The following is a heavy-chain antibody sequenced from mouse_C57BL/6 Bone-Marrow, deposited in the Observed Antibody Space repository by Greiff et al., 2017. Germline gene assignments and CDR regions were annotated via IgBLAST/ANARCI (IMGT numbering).Heavy chain of an antibody. CDR1: GFSLTSYG. CDR3: ARPGSTYWYFDV. D-gene: IGHD1-1*01. CDR2: IWSGGST. V-gene: IGHV2-2*01. Sequence: VKVEESGPGLVQPSQSLSITCTVSGFSLTSYGVHWVRQSPGKGLEWLGVIWSGGSTDYNAAFISRLSISKDNSKSQVFFKMNSLQADDTAIYYCARPGSTYWYFDVWGTGTTVTVAS. J-gene: IGHJ1*03.